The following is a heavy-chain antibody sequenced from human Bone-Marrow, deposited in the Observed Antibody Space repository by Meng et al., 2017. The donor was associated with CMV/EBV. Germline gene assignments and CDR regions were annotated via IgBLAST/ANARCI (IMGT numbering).Heavy chain of an antibody. CDR2: IYYSGST. Sequence: SETLSLTCTVSGGSISSYYWSWIRQPPGKGLEWIGYIYYSGSTNYNPSLKSRVTISVDTSKNQFSLKLSSVTAADTAVYYCARGLGTPAGRSFDYWGQGTRVTVSS. V-gene: IGHV4-59*12. J-gene: IGHJ4*02. CDR1: GGSISSYY. CDR3: ARGLGTPAGRSFDY. D-gene: IGHD1-14*01.